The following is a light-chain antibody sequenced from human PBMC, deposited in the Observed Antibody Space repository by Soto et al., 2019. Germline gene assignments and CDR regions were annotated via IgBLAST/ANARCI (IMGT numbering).Light chain of an antibody. J-gene: IGKJ4*01. CDR1: QSISNN. CDR2: GAT. V-gene: IGKV3-15*01. CDR3: QQYNNWHLT. Sequence: ETVMTQSPATLSVSPGERATLSCRAGQSISNNLAWYQQNPGQAPRLLIYGATTRATGIPSRFSGSGSGTEFTLTIRSLQSEDFAVYYCQQYNNWHLTFGGGTKVEIK.